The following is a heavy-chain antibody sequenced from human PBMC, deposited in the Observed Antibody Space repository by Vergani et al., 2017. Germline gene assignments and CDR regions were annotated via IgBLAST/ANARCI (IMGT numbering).Heavy chain of an antibody. V-gene: IGHV3-13*05. D-gene: IGHD4-17*01. CDR1: GFTFSSYD. CDR2: IGTAGDP. Sequence: VQLVESGGGLVKPGGSLRLSCTASGFTFSSYDMHWVRQATGKGLEWVSAIGTAGDPYYPGSVKGRFTISRENAKNSLYLQMNSLRAGDTAVYYCARGGGTVTTHPDHWYFDLWGRGTLVTVSS. CDR3: ARGGGTVTTHPDHWYFDL. J-gene: IGHJ2*01.